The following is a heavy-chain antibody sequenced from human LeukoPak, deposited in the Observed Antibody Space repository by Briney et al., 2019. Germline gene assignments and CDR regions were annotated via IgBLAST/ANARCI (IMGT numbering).Heavy chain of an antibody. CDR1: VYTFTGYY. D-gene: IGHD3-3*01. V-gene: IGHV1-2*02. J-gene: IGHJ6*02. CDR2: INPNSGGT. CDR3: ARDLVRGDYDFWSGYYTNYYYCYGMDV. Sequence: ASVKVSCKSSVYTFTGYYMHWVRQAPGQGLEWVGWINPNSGGTNYAQKFQGRVTMTRDTPISTAYMELSRLRSDDTAVYYCARDLVRGDYDFWSGYYTNYYYCYGMDVWGQGTTVTVSS.